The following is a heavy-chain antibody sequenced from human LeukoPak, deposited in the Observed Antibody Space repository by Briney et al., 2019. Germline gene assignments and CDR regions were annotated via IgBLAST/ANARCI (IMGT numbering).Heavy chain of an antibody. CDR3: ARGPLPTIVVVVAATPGAFDI. CDR2: ISWNGGSI. CDR1: GFTFDDYA. D-gene: IGHD2-15*01. Sequence: GGSLRLSCEASGFTFDDYAMHWVRQAPGKGLEWVSGISWNGGSIGYADSVKGRFTISRDNAKKSLYLQMNSLRAEDTALYYCARGPLPTIVVVVAATPGAFDIWGQGTMVTVSS. V-gene: IGHV3-9*01. J-gene: IGHJ3*02.